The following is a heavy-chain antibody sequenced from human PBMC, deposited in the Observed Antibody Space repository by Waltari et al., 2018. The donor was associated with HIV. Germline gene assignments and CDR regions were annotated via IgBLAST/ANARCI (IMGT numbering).Heavy chain of an antibody. CDR2: INAANGDI. Sequence: QVHLVQSGAEVKKPGASVKVSCEASGYAFSRYTIHWVRQAPGQRLEWIGWINAANGDIKYSQKLQGRVTITRDTFTNTAYMELSSLRSEDTAVYYCARTVGPSTYDAFDIWGQGTMVTVSS. CDR3: ARTVGPSTYDAFDI. CDR1: GYAFSRYT. V-gene: IGHV1-3*01. D-gene: IGHD1-26*01. J-gene: IGHJ3*02.